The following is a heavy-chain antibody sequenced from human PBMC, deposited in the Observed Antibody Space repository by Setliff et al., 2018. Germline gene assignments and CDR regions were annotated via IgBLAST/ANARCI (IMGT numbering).Heavy chain of an antibody. Sequence: PGESLKISCKGSGYSFSNFWIGWVRQMPGKGLEWTGIIYPGDSHTRYSPSFQGQVTMSADKSINTAENSLYLQMNSLRAEDTAIYYCARTVLWFGQGGFDSWGQGTLVTVSS. V-gene: IGHV5-51*01. J-gene: IGHJ4*02. CDR3: ARTVLWFGQGGFDS. D-gene: IGHD3-10*01. CDR1: GYSFSNFW. CDR2: IYPGDSHT.